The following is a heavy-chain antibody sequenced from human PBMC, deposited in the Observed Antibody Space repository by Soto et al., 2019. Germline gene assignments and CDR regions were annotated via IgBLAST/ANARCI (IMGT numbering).Heavy chain of an antibody. Sequence: QPGGSLRLSCAASGFTFSSNWMHWVRQVPGKGLVWVSRINTDGSEIDYADSVKGRFTTSRDNAKNMLYLQMNSLRLEDTAVYYCARDGEGYWGQGALVTVSS. CDR3: ARDGEGY. J-gene: IGHJ4*02. CDR2: INTDGSEI. V-gene: IGHV3-74*01. D-gene: IGHD2-21*01. CDR1: GFTFSSNW.